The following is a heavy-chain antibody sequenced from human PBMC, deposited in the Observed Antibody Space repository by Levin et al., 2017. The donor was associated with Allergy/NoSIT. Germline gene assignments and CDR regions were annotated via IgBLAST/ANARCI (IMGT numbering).Heavy chain of an antibody. Sequence: GGSLRLSCAASGFTVSSNYMSWVRQAPGKGLEWVSVIYSGGSTYYADSVKGRFTISRDNSRDTLYLQMNSLRAEDTAVYYCARGGHYYGSGRLYGMDVWGQGTTVTVSS. CDR2: IYSGGST. V-gene: IGHV3-53*01. D-gene: IGHD3-10*01. CDR3: ARGGHYYGSGRLYGMDV. CDR1: GFTVSSNY. J-gene: IGHJ6*02.